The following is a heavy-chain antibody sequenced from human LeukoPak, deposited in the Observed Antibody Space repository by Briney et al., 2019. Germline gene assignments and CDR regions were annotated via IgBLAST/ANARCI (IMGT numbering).Heavy chain of an antibody. V-gene: IGHV4-4*02. Sequence: PSETLSLTCAVSGGSFIRNNWWSWVRQPPGKGLEWIGEIHHSGSTNYNTSLKSRVTISLDKSKNQFSLKLTSVTAADTAMYYCARGDESVSSTSCSVWGQGTRVTVSS. CDR2: IHHSGST. CDR3: ARGDESVSSTSCSV. D-gene: IGHD2-2*01. J-gene: IGHJ4*02. CDR1: GGSFIRNNW.